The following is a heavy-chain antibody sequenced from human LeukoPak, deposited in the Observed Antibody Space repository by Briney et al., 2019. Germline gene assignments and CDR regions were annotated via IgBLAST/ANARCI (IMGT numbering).Heavy chain of an antibody. J-gene: IGHJ5*01. CDR2: MCGTAGCT. D-gene: IGHD3-22*01. CDR3: AKDRPNFHENSGHYYRRDGDS. Sequence: GGSLTLSWQASGFTFYMYAMSWVRQAPGKGLEWVASMCGTAGCTFYPDSVKGRFTISRDNSKNVLYLRMNSLTAEDTAIYYCAKDRPNFHENSGHYYRRDGDSWGQGTLVTVSS. V-gene: IGHV3-23*01. CDR1: GFTFYMYA.